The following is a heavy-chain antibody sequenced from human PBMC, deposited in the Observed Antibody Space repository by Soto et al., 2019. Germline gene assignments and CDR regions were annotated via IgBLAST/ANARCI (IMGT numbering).Heavy chain of an antibody. CDR1: GFTFSSYG. Sequence: QVQLVESGGGVVQPGRSLRLSCAASGFTFSSYGMHWVRQAPGKGLEWVAVIWSDGSNKYYADSVKGRFTISRDNSKNTLYLQMNSLRAEDTAVYYCARELYDYYGMDVWGQGTTVTVSS. CDR2: IWSDGSNK. J-gene: IGHJ6*02. CDR3: ARELYDYYGMDV. V-gene: IGHV3-33*01.